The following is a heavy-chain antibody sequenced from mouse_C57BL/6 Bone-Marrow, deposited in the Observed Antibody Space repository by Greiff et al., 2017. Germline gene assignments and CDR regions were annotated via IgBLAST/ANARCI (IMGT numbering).Heavy chain of an antibody. CDR2: IDPETGGT. Sequence: VQLQQSGAELVRPGASVTLSCKASGYTFTDYEMNWVKQTPVHGLEWIGAIDPETGGTAYNQKFKGKALLTADKSSSTAYMELRSSASEASAVYDCTCYYGNYGFADWGQGTLVTVSA. CDR1: GYTFTDYE. J-gene: IGHJ3*01. V-gene: IGHV1-15*01. CDR3: TCYYGNYGFAD. D-gene: IGHD2-1*01.